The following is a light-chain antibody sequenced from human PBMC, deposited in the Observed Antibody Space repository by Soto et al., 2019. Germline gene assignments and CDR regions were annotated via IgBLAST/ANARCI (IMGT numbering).Light chain of an antibody. V-gene: IGKV1-39*01. Sequence: DIQMTQSPSSLSASVGDRVTITCRASQSVSSYLNWYQQKPGKAPKLLIYDVSSLQSGVPSRFSGSGSGTEFTLTISSLQPEDFATYYCQQSHSARTFGQGTKVEVK. J-gene: IGKJ1*01. CDR3: QQSHSART. CDR2: DVS. CDR1: QSVSSY.